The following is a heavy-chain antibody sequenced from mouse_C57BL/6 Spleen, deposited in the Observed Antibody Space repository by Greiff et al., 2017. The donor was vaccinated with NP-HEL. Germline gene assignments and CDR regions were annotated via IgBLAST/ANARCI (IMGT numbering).Heavy chain of an antibody. Sequence: VQLQQSGAELVRPGASVKLSCKASGYTFTDYYINWVKQRPGQGLEWIARIYPGSGNTYYNEKFKGKAKLTAEKSSSTAYMQLSSLTSEDSAVYFCARELTGTDYYAMDYWGQGTSVTVSS. CDR1: GYTFTDYY. CDR3: ARELTGTDYYAMDY. V-gene: IGHV1-76*01. CDR2: IYPGSGNT. D-gene: IGHD4-1*01. J-gene: IGHJ4*01.